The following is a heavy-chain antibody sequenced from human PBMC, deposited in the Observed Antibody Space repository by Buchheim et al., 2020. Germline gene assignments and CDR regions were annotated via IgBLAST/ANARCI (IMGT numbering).Heavy chain of an antibody. CDR3: ARVHGGNFGQYDS. CDR1: GYTFAIYY. J-gene: IGHJ4*02. V-gene: IGHV1-46*01. Sequence: QVQLVQSGAEVKMPGASVKISCKASGYTFAIYYIHWVRQAPGQRLEWMGLVNPTGSRPTSAQGFQGRVIMTRDMSTSTGYLELSSLRSEDAAMYYCARVHGGNFGQYDSWGQGTL. D-gene: IGHD4-23*01. CDR2: VNPTGSRP.